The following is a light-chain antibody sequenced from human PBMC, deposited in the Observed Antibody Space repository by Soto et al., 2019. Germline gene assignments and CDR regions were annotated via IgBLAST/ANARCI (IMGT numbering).Light chain of an antibody. CDR3: QQYGSSPGIT. J-gene: IGKJ5*01. CDR2: YAS. Sequence: EIMMTQSPATLSVSPGERATLSCRASQSVRNNIAWYQQKPGQAPRLLIYYASTRATGIPARFSGSGSGTEFTLTISSLQSEDFAVYYCQQYGSSPGITFGQGTRLEIK. CDR1: QSVRNN. V-gene: IGKV3-15*01.